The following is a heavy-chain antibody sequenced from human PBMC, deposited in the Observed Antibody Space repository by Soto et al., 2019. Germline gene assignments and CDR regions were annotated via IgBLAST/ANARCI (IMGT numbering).Heavy chain of an antibody. CDR3: ARDLGNGWYDY. J-gene: IGHJ4*02. CDR2: MNPGSGDT. Sequence: GASVKVSCKASGYSFTNNDVSWVRQATGQGLEWVGWMNPGSGDTGYAQKFQGRVTITADESTSTAYMELSSLRSEDTAVYYCARDLGNGWYDYWGQGTLVTVSS. CDR1: GYSFTNND. D-gene: IGHD6-19*01. V-gene: IGHV1-8*01.